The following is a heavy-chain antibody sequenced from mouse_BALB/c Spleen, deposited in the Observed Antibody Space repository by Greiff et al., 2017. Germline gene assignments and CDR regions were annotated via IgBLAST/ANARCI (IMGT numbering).Heavy chain of an antibody. Sequence: DVKVEESGGGLVQPGGSMKLSCVASGFTFSNYWMNWVRQSPEKGLEWVAEIRLKSNNYATHYAESVKGRFTISRDDSKSSVYLQMNNLRAEDTGIYYCTRRPSYFYAMDYWGQGTSVTVSS. CDR2: IRLKSNNYAT. D-gene: IGHD2-10*01. J-gene: IGHJ4*01. V-gene: IGHV6-6*02. CDR3: TRRPSYFYAMDY. CDR1: GFTFSNYW.